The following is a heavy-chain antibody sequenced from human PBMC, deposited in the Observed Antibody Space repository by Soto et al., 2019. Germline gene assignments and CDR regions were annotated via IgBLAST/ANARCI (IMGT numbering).Heavy chain of an antibody. J-gene: IGHJ4*01. CDR2: ISNGDETT. CDR1: GFIFTDYS. D-gene: IGHD6-19*01. V-gene: IGHV3-11*01. CDR3: AKACQSLVSRYFFY. Sequence: GGSLRLSCAASGFIFTDYSMTWIRQAPGKGLEWVSYISNGDETTHYADSVKGRFIVSRDNAKKVLFLQMSGLRVDDTAVYYCAKACQSLVSRYFFYWGQGTLVTVFS.